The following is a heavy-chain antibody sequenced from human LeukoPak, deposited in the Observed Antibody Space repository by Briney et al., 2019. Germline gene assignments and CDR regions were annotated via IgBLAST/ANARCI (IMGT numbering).Heavy chain of an antibody. CDR1: GFTFSSYG. CDR2: ISYDGSNK. V-gene: IGHV3-30*18. D-gene: IGHD5-18*01. CDR3: AKDWTAMNWGPAFDP. Sequence: SGGSLRLSCAASGFTFSSYGMHWVRQAPGKGLEWVAVISYDGSNKYYADSVKGRFTISRDNSKNTLYLQMNSLRAEDTAVYYCAKDWTAMNWGPAFDPWGQGTLVTVSS. J-gene: IGHJ5*02.